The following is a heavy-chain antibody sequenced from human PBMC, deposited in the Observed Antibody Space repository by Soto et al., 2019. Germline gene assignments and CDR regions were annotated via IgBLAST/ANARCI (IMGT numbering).Heavy chain of an antibody. CDR3: ARCPIDHNWFDL. CDR1: GSASTAHC. D-gene: IGHD3-9*01. CDR2: IHDTGST. J-gene: IGHJ5*02. Sequence: SEPLSVSWSVFGSASTAHCGSWVRQSPGKGLEWIGHIHDTGSTTYNPSLKSRVTISVDTSNTQFSLRLSAVTAADTAVYYCARCPIDHNWFDLWGQGTLVTVSS. V-gene: IGHV4-59*11.